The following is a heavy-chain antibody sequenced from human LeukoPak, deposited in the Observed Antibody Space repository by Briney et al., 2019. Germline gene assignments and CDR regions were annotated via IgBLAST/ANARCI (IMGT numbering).Heavy chain of an antibody. CDR2: IYYSGST. J-gene: IGHJ4*02. CDR1: GGSISSYY. Sequence: PSETLSLTCTVSGGSISSYYWSWIRQPPGKGLEWIGYIYYSGSTNYNPSLKSRVTISVDTSKSQFSLKLSSVTAADTAVYYCARQTHSAAADYWGQGTLVTVSS. D-gene: IGHD6-13*01. V-gene: IGHV4-59*08. CDR3: ARQTHSAAADY.